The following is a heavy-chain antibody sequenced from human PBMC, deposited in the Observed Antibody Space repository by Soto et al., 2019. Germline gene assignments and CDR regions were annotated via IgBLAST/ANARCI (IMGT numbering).Heavy chain of an antibody. Sequence: EVQLVESGGGLVQPGGSLRLSCAASGFTFSSYWMSWVRQAPGKGLEWVANIKQDASEKYYADSLKGRFTISRDNAKKSLYLQMNSLRVEDTAVYYCARVIRDVIRTSPHLDYWGLGTLVTVSS. CDR2: IKQDASEK. V-gene: IGHV3-7*03. D-gene: IGHD3-10*01. CDR1: GFTFSSYW. CDR3: ARVIRDVIRTSPHLDY. J-gene: IGHJ4*02.